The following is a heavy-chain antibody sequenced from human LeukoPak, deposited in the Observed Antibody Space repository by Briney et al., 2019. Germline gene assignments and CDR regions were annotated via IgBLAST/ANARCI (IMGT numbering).Heavy chain of an antibody. Sequence: PSETLSLTCAVYGGSFSGYYWSWIRQPPGKGLEWIGEINHSGSTNYNPSLKRRVTISVDTSKNQFSLKLSSVTAADTAVYYCARVRKQQLVRGWFDPWGQGTLVTVSS. J-gene: IGHJ5*02. CDR3: ARVRKQQLVRGWFDP. CDR1: GGSFSGYY. CDR2: INHSGST. D-gene: IGHD6-13*01. V-gene: IGHV4-34*01.